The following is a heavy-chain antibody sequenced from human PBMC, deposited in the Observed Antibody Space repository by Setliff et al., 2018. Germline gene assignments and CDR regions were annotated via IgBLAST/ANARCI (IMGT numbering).Heavy chain of an antibody. CDR3: ARSRTIAVKGGVFAV. J-gene: IGHJ2*01. CDR2: IYHGGDT. Sequence: SETLSLTCTVSGGSINSGVYYWGWIRQPPGKGLEWIGRIYHGGDTYYNASLKSRVTISLDTSENQFSLELTSVTAADTAVYYCARSRTIAVKGGVFAVWGRGTLVTVSS. D-gene: IGHD6-19*01. V-gene: IGHV4-39*07. CDR1: GGSINSGVYY.